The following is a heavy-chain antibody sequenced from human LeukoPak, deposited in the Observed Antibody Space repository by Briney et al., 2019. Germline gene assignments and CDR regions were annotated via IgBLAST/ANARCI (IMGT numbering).Heavy chain of an antibody. CDR3: ARDPSSGYTFDY. J-gene: IGHJ4*02. D-gene: IGHD3-22*01. V-gene: IGHV1-46*01. CDR2: INPSGGST. Sequence: ASVKVSCKASGYTFTSYYMHWVRQAPGQGLEWMGIINPSGGSTSYAQKFQGRVTMTRDTSTSTVYMELSSLRSEDMAVYYCARDPSSGYTFDYWGQGTLVTVSS. CDR1: GYTFTSYY.